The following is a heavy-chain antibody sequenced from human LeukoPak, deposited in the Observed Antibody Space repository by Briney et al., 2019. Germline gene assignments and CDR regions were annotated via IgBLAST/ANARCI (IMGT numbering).Heavy chain of an antibody. CDR2: IYYSGST. J-gene: IGHJ6*03. Sequence: PSETLSLTCTVSGGSISSYYWSWIRQPPGKGLEWIGYIYYSGSTNYNPSLKSRVTISVDTSKNQFSLKLSSVTAADTAVYYCARVGGSYGYYYYYMDVWGKGTTVTISS. CDR1: GGSISSYY. D-gene: IGHD1-26*01. CDR3: ARVGGSYGYYYYYMDV. V-gene: IGHV4-59*01.